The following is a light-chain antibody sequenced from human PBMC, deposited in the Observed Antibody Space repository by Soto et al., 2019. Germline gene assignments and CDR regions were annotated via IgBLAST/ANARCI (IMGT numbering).Light chain of an antibody. J-gene: IGKJ4*01. CDR1: QDISNY. V-gene: IGKV1-33*01. Sequence: DIQMTQSPSSLSASVGDRVTNTCQASQDISNYLNWYQQKPGKAPKLLIYDASNLETGVPSRFSGSGSGTDFTFTISSLQPEDIASYYCQQYDNLPFGVGTKVEIK. CDR3: QQYDNLP. CDR2: DAS.